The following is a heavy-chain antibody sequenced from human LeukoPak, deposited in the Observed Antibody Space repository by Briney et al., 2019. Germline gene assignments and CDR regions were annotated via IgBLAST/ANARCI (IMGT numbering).Heavy chain of an antibody. CDR2: IYYSGST. CDR3: ARVPVLGSRVYFDY. V-gene: IGHV4-31*03. Sequence: SQTLSLTCIVSGDSISSGGYYCSWIRQHPGKGLEWIGYIYYSGSTYYNPSLKSRISISVDTSKNQFSLKLSSVTAADTAVYYCARVPVLGSRVYFDYWGQGTLVTVSS. CDR1: GDSISSGGYY. D-gene: IGHD4/OR15-4a*01. J-gene: IGHJ4*02.